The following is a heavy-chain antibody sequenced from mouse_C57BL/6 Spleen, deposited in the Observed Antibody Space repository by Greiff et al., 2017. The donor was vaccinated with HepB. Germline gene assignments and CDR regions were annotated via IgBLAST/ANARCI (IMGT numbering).Heavy chain of an antibody. D-gene: IGHD2-4*01. Sequence: DVMLVESGGGLVQPGGSLSLSCAASGFTFTDYYMSWVRQPPGKALEWLGFIRNKANGYTTEYSASVKGRFTISRDNSQSILYLQMNALRAEDSATYYCARSDDYDKAMDYWGQGTSVTVSS. CDR3: ARSDDYDKAMDY. J-gene: IGHJ4*01. CDR1: GFTFTDYY. V-gene: IGHV7-3*01. CDR2: IRNKANGYTT.